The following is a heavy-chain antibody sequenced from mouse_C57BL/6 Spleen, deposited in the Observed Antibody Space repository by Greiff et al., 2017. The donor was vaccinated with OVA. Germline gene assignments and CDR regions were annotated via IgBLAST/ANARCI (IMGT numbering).Heavy chain of an antibody. CDR2: IWSGGST. D-gene: IGHD2-4*01. Sequence: VQLQQSGPGLVQPSQSLSITCTVSGFSLTSYGVHWVRQSPGKGLEWLGVIWSGGSTDYNAAFISRLSISKDNSKSQVFFKMNSLQADDTAIYYCARKGDDYDYAMDCWGQGTSVTVSS. CDR1: GFSLTSYG. V-gene: IGHV2-2*01. CDR3: ARKGDDYDYAMDC. J-gene: IGHJ4*01.